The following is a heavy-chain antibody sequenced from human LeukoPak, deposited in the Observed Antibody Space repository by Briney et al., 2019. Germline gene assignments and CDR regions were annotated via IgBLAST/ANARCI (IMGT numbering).Heavy chain of an antibody. J-gene: IGHJ4*02. CDR3: AKAGDFDY. Sequence: GGSLTLSCAASGFTFSYHWMTWVRQAPGKGLEWVANIKNDGAVKNYVDSVKGRFTISRDNAKNTLYLQMNSLRAEDTAVYYCAKAGDFDYWGQGTLVTVSS. CDR1: GFTFSYHW. V-gene: IGHV3-7*03. CDR2: IKNDGAVK.